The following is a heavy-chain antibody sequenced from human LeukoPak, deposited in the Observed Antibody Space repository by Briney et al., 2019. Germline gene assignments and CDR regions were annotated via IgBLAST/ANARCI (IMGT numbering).Heavy chain of an antibody. CDR1: GFTFSSYG. Sequence: QPGGSLRLSCAASGFTFSSYGMHWVRQAPGKGLEWVAFIRYDGSNKYYADSVKGRFTISRDNSKNTLYLHMNSLRTEDTAVYYCAKGEAYYYDSTTYFPPFDYWGQGTLVTVSS. J-gene: IGHJ4*02. D-gene: IGHD3-22*01. V-gene: IGHV3-30*02. CDR3: AKGEAYYYDSTTYFPPFDY. CDR2: IRYDGSNK.